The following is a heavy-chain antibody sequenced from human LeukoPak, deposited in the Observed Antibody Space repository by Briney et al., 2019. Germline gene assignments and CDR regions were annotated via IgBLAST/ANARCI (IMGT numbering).Heavy chain of an antibody. D-gene: IGHD3-16*01. CDR3: ARRAASDCLTATCNGGLYFMDV. CDR2: VSNDGSMK. CDR1: GFPFTYDS. V-gene: IGHV3-30*04. J-gene: IGHJ6*02. Sequence: PGGSLRLSCVVSGFPFTYDSMHWVRQAPGKGLEWVALVSNDGSMKNYADSVKGRFTISRDNSKRILYLQMSSLRADDTALYYCARRAASDCLTATCNGGLYFMDVWGQGTTVTVSS.